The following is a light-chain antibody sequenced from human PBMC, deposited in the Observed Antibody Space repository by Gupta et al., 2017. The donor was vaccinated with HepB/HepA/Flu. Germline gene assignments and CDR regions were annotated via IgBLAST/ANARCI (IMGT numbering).Light chain of an antibody. CDR1: QSVSNNY. CDR3: LQYRTSPFT. Sequence: EIVLTQSSGTLSLSSGERATLFCRTSQSVSNNYLAWYQKKPGQAPRLLIYGASSRATGIPDRFSGSGSGTDFTLTISRLEPEDFAVDYCLQYRTSPFTFGHGTKLEIK. CDR2: GAS. V-gene: IGKV3-20*01. J-gene: IGKJ2*01.